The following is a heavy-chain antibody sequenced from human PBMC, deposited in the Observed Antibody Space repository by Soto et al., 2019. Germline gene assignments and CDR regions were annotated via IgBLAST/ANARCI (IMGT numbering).Heavy chain of an antibody. V-gene: IGHV1-24*01. Sequence: ASVEVSCKVSGYTLTELSIHWVRQAPGKGLEWMGGFDPEDGETIYAQKFQGRVTMTEDTSTDTAYMELSSLRSEDTAVYYCATERITGTKNYYYYGMDVWGHGPTITV. J-gene: IGHJ6*02. CDR2: FDPEDGET. CDR1: GYTLTELS. CDR3: ATERITGTKNYYYYGMDV. D-gene: IGHD1-7*01.